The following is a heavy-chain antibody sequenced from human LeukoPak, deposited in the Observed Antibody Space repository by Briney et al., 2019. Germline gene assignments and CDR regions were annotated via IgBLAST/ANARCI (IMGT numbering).Heavy chain of an antibody. V-gene: IGHV4-4*07. CDR3: ARAKIVVVPAAHESDAFDI. Sequence: SETLSLTCTVSGGSISSYYWSWIRQPAGKGLEWIGRIYTSGSTNYNPSLKSRVTISVDTSKNQFSLKLSSVTAADTAVYYCARAKIVVVPAAHESDAFDIWGQGTMVTVSS. D-gene: IGHD2-2*01. CDR1: GGSISSYY. CDR2: IYTSGST. J-gene: IGHJ3*02.